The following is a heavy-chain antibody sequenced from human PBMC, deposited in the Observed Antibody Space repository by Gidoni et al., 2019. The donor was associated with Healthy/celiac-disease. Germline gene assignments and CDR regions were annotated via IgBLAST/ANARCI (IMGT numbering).Heavy chain of an antibody. CDR3: ARIQTTVTTPSYYGMDV. D-gene: IGHD4-4*01. CDR1: GFSLSTSGMC. V-gene: IGHV2-70*01. Sequence: QVTLRESGPALVKPTQTLTLTCTFSGFSLSTSGMCVSWIRQPPGKALEWLALLDWDDDKYYSTSLKTRLTISKDTSKNQVVLKMTNMDPVDTATYYCARIQTTVTTPSYYGMDVWGQGTTVTVSS. CDR2: LDWDDDK. J-gene: IGHJ6*02.